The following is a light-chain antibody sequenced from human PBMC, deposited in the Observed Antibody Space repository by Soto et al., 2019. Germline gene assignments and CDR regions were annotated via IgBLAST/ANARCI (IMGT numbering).Light chain of an antibody. CDR2: EAS. CDR1: SSNVGSYNL. J-gene: IGLJ3*02. Sequence: QSALTQPASVSGSPGQSITISCTGTSSNVGSYNLVSWYQQHPGEAPKLMISEASKRPSGVSNRFSGSKSGNTASLTISGLQAEDEADYYCCSYAGSYTWVFGGGTKLTVL. CDR3: CSYAGSYTWV. V-gene: IGLV2-23*01.